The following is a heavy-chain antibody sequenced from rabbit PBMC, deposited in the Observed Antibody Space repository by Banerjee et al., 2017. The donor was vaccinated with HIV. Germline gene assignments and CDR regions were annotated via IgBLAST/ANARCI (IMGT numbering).Heavy chain of an antibody. V-gene: IGHV1S45*01. D-gene: IGHD5-1*01. CDR1: GLDFSRNYW. Sequence: QEQLEESGGGLVKPEGSLTLTCTASGLDFSRNYWICWVRQAPGKGLEWIACIGAGSSGTTYYASWAKGRFTISKTSSTTVTLQMTSLTAADTATYFCARDRADWGYYFNLWGPGTLVTVS. CDR2: IGAGSSGTT. CDR3: ARDRADWGYYFNL. J-gene: IGHJ4*01.